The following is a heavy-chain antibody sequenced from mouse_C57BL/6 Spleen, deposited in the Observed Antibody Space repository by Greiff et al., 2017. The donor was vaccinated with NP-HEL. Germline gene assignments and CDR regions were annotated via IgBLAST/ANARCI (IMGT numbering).Heavy chain of an antibody. V-gene: IGHV6-3*01. D-gene: IGHD1-3*01. CDR3: TITAPWFAY. CDR1: GFTFSNYW. J-gene: IGHJ3*01. Sequence: EVKLEESGGGLVQPGGSMKLSCVASGFTFSNYWMNWVRQSPEKGLEWVAQIRLKSDNYATHYAESVKGRFTISRDDSKSSVYLQMNNLRAEDTVIYYCTITAPWFAYWGQGTLVTVSA. CDR2: IRLKSDNYAT.